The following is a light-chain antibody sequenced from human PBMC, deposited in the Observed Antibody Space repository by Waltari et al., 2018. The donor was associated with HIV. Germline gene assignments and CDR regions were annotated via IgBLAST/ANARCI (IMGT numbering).Light chain of an antibody. CDR2: WAS. Sequence: DIVITQSPDSMPMSVGGRAAINCKYSQSVLYNSNNKKYLAWYQQKPGQPPKLLIYWASTRESGVPDRFSGSGSGTDFTLTISSLQAEDVAVYYCQQYSITPITFGQGTKLEIK. J-gene: IGKJ2*01. V-gene: IGKV4-1*01. CDR3: QQYSITPIT. CDR1: QSVLYNSNNKKY.